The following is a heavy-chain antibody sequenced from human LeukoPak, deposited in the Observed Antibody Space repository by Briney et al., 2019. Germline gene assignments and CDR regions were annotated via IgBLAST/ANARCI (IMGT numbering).Heavy chain of an antibody. Sequence: PSETLSLTCTVSGGSISSYYWSWIRQPPGKGLEWIGYIYYSGSINYNPSLKSRVTISVDTSKNQFSLKLSSVTAADTAVYYCAGSSTGGYYYMDVWGKGTTVTVSS. CDR2: IYYSGSI. CDR3: AGSSTGGYYYMDV. V-gene: IGHV4-59*01. D-gene: IGHD2-2*01. CDR1: GGSISSYY. J-gene: IGHJ6*03.